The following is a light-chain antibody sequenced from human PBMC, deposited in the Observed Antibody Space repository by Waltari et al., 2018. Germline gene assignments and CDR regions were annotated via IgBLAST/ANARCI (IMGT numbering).Light chain of an antibody. Sequence: DIEMTQSPSSLSASTGDSVTITCRASQAISGYLNWYQQKPGRAPKLLFYTASTLQSGVPARFSGSGDGTDVTLTISSLQPEDFAIYSCQQSSSSPHTFGGGTKVE. CDR3: QQSSSSPHT. V-gene: IGKV1-39*01. J-gene: IGKJ4*01. CDR1: QAISGY. CDR2: TAS.